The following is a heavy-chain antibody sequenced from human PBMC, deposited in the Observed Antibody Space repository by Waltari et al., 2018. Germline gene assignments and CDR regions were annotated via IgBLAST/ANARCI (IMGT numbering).Heavy chain of an antibody. V-gene: IGHV5-51*01. CDR1: GYSFSTNW. J-gene: IGHJ4*02. CDR2: IYPGDSDT. CDR3: ARGHYRTSSGGAY. Sequence: DVQLVQSGAEVKKPGESLKISCKGLGYSFSTNWIGWGRQMPGKGLEWMGIIYPGDSDTRYSPSFQGLVTISADKSISTAFLQWSSLRASDTAIYYCARGHYRTSSGGAYWGQGTLVTVSS. D-gene: IGHD6-6*01.